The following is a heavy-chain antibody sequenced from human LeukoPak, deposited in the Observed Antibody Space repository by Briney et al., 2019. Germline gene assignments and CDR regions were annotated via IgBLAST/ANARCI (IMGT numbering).Heavy chain of an antibody. CDR2: INTNTGNP. CDR3: ARKRYNWNDVVEYNWFDP. D-gene: IGHD1-1*01. V-gene: IGHV7-4-1*02. Sequence: ASVKVSCKAPGYTFTSYAMNWVRQAPGQGLEWMGWINTNTGNPTYAQGFTGRFVFSLDTSVSTAYLQISSLKAEDTAVYYCARKRYNWNDVVEYNWFDPWGQGTLVTVFS. J-gene: IGHJ5*02. CDR1: GYTFTSYA.